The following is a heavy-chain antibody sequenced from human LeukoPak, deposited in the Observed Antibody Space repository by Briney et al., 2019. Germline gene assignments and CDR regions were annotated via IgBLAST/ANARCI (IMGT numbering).Heavy chain of an antibody. CDR3: ARGNSPTYYMDV. D-gene: IGHD4-23*01. V-gene: IGHV3-7*01. J-gene: IGHJ6*03. CDR1: GFTFSSYW. Sequence: PGGSLRLSCAASGFTFSSYWMNWVRQAPGKGLEWVASINQAGTEKYYGDSVKGRFTISRDNTQNSLYLQMNSLRAEDTAVYYCARGNSPTYYMDVWGKGTTVTVSS. CDR2: INQAGTEK.